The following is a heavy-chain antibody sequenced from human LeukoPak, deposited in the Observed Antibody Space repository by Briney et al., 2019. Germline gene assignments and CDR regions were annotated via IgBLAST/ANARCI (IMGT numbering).Heavy chain of an antibody. CDR1: GFTFSSYG. D-gene: IGHD6-19*01. Sequence: GGSLRLSCAASGFTFSSYGMNWVRQAPGKGLEWVSAVSGSGDATYYADSVRGRFIISRDNYKNTLFLQLRSLRAEDTAIYYCAKLEGTGWSGYMDVWGKGTTVTVS. V-gene: IGHV3-23*01. J-gene: IGHJ6*03. CDR2: VSGSGDAT. CDR3: AKLEGTGWSGYMDV.